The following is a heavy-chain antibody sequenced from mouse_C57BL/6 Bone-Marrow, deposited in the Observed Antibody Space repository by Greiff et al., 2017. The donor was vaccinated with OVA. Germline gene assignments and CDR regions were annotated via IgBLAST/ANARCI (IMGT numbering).Heavy chain of an antibody. D-gene: IGHD1-1*01. Sequence: VQLQQSGPELVKPGASVKMSCKASGYTFTDYNMHWVKQSHGKSLEWIGYINPNTGGTSYNQKFKGKATLTVNKSSSTAYMELRSLTSEDSAVYYGARFLHYYGSSPFAYWGQGTLVTVSA. CDR1: GYTFTDYN. J-gene: IGHJ3*01. V-gene: IGHV1-22*01. CDR3: ARFLHYYGSSPFAY. CDR2: INPNTGGT.